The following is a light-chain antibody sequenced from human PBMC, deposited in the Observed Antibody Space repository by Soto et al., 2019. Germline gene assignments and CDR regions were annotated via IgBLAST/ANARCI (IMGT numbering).Light chain of an antibody. J-gene: IGLJ2*01. CDR3: AVWDGSLNGVV. Sequence: QPVLTQPPSASETPGQTVTISCSGSSSNIGSNTVNWYQQVPGTAPKLLMYANHYRPSGVPDRFSGSKSGTSASLAISGLQSEDEGDYFCAVWDGSLNGVVFGGGTKLTVL. CDR1: SSNIGSNT. CDR2: ANH. V-gene: IGLV1-44*01.